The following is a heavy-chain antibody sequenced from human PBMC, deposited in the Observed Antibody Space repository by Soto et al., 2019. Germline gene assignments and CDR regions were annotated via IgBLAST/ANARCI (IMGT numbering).Heavy chain of an antibody. CDR2: ISASNGNT. D-gene: IGHD2-8*01. CDR1: GYTFTSYG. V-gene: IGHV1-18*01. CDR3: ARDSGRYWRDGVCYQVYDYFAMDV. J-gene: IGHJ6*02. Sequence: QVPLVQSGAEVKNSGASVKVSCKASGYTFTSYGFSWVRQAPGQGLEWMGWISASNGNTNYAQKLQGRVTMTTDTSTGTAYVELRSLRSDDTDTYYFARDSGRYWRDGVCYQVYDYFAMDVWGQGTTVTVS.